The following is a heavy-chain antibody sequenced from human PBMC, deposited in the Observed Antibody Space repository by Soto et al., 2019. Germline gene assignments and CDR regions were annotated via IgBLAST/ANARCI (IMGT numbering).Heavy chain of an antibody. J-gene: IGHJ3*02. D-gene: IGHD3-22*01. V-gene: IGHV3-23*01. CDR1: GFIFSSHA. CDR3: AKNYYDSTGFGAFGI. Sequence: EVRLLESGGDLVQPGGSLILSCAASGFIFSSHAMSWVRQAPGKGLEWVSAISGGGGSTYYADSVKGRFTISRDNSNNPQFMQMNSLRAEDTALYYGAKNYYDSTGFGAFGIWGQGTKVTVSS. CDR2: ISGGGGST.